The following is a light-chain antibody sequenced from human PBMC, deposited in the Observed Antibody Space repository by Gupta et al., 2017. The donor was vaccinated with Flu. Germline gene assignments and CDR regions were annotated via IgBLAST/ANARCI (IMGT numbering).Light chain of an antibody. V-gene: IGLV2-8*01. J-gene: IGLJ1*01. CDR1: SSDVGGYNY. CDR3: SSDACSNNFV. Sequence: SALTPPSSASGSPGPLVTISCTGTSSDVGGYNYVSWYQQHAGKAPKLMIYEVSRRAAGVPDGFSGSKSGNTSSLTFSGREDEEEADYYCSSDACSNNFVFGTGTKITVL. CDR2: EVS.